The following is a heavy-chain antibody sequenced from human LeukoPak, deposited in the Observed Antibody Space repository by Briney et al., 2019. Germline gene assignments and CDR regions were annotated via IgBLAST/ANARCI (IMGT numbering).Heavy chain of an antibody. Sequence: PGGSLRLSCAASGFSVSDKYMTWVRPAPGKGLEWLSIIYSGGSTFYADSVKGRFTISRDTSKNTVYLEMNSLRLDDTAVYYCARGPHGLQLWHYFDYWGLGTLVTVSS. J-gene: IGHJ4*02. CDR3: ARGPHGLQLWHYFDY. CDR2: IYSGGST. V-gene: IGHV3-66*02. D-gene: IGHD5-18*01. CDR1: GFSVSDKY.